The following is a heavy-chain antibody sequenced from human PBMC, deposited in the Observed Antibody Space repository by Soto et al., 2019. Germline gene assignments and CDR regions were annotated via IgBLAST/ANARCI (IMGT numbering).Heavy chain of an antibody. J-gene: IGHJ5*02. CDR3: AHSREGGGYCSGSSCLSWFDP. Sequence: GPTLVNPTQTLTLTCTFSGFSLSTSGVGVGWIRQPPGKALEWLALIYWNDDKRYSPSLRSRLTITKDTSKNQVVLTMTNMDPVDTATYYCAHSREGGGYCSGSSCLSWFDPWGPGTLVTVSS. CDR2: IYWNDDK. CDR1: GFSLSTSGVG. V-gene: IGHV2-5*01. D-gene: IGHD2-2*01.